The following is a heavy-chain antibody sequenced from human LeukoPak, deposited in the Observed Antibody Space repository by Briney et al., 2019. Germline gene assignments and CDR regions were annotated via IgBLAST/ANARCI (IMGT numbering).Heavy chain of an antibody. Sequence: SETLSLTCAVSGYSISSGYYWGWIRQSPGKGLEWVGSIYHSGSTHYNPSLKSRVTISVDTSKNQFSLKLSSVTAADTAVYYCARAGVAYCGGDCYFDYWGQGTLVTVSS. D-gene: IGHD2-21*02. CDR1: GYSISSGYY. V-gene: IGHV4-38-2*01. J-gene: IGHJ4*02. CDR3: ARAGVAYCGGDCYFDY. CDR2: IYHSGST.